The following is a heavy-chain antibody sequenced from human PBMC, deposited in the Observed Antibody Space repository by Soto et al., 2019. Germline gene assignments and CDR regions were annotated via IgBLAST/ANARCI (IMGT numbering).Heavy chain of an antibody. CDR2: FYDSGST. V-gene: IGHV4-59*01. Sequence: SCKASGYTFTSYDINWVRQATGQGLEWIGYFYDSGSTNYNPSLRSRVTMSVDTSKNQFSLKLSSVTAADTAVYYCAASAPPATNYYYAMDVWGQGTTVT. CDR3: AASAPPATNYYYAMDV. J-gene: IGHJ6*02. D-gene: IGHD5-12*01. CDR1: GYTFTSYD.